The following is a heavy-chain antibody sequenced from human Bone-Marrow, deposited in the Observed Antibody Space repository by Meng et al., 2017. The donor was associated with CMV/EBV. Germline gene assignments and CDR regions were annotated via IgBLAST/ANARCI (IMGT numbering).Heavy chain of an antibody. CDR2: INHSGST. CDR1: GGSFSGYY. V-gene: IGHV4-34*01. D-gene: IGHD2-2*01. J-gene: IGHJ3*02. CDR3: ARGLRNQLLSGAFDI. Sequence: SETLSLTCAVYGGSFSGYYWSWIRQPPGKGLEWIGEINHSGSTNYNPSLKSRVTISVDTSKNQFSLKLSSVTAADTAVYYCARGLRNQLLSGAFDIWGQGTMVTVSS.